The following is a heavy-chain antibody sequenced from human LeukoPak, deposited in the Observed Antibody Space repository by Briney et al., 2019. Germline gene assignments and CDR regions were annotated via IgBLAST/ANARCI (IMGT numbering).Heavy chain of an antibody. D-gene: IGHD5-18*01. Sequence: SETLSLTCTVSGGSISSYYWSWIRQPAGKGLEWIGRIYTSGSTNYNPSLKSRVTISVDTSKNQFSLKLSSVTAADTAVYYCARDRYSYGPLYFDLWGRGTLVTVSS. CDR2: IYTSGST. V-gene: IGHV4-4*07. CDR1: GGSISSYY. CDR3: ARDRYSYGPLYFDL. J-gene: IGHJ2*01.